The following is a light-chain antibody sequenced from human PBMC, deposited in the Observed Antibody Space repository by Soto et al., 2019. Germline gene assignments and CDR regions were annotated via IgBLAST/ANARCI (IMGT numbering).Light chain of an antibody. CDR3: KSYAGSNTYV. CDR2: EVA. CDR1: KNDIGVYDF. Sequence: QSALTQPPSASGSPRQSVTISCTGTKNDIGVYDFVSWYQHHPGKAPRLLIYEVAQRPSGVPDRFSGSKSGNTASLTVSGLQAADEADYFCKSYAGSNTYVFGSGTKLTVL. V-gene: IGLV2-8*01. J-gene: IGLJ1*01.